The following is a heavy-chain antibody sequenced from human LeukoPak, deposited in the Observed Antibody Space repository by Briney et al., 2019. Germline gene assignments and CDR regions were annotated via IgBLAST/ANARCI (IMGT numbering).Heavy chain of an antibody. D-gene: IGHD4/OR15-4a*01. J-gene: IGHJ5*02. Sequence: GASVRVSCKASGYTFTDYYLHWLRQAPGQGLDWMGWVNPKSGATNYAQRFQGRVTMTWQTSISTGNMELSSLRSDDTAVYYCARAYEYGWFDPWGQGTLVTVSS. CDR2: VNPKSGAT. CDR3: ARAYEYGWFDP. CDR1: GYTFTDYY. V-gene: IGHV1-2*02.